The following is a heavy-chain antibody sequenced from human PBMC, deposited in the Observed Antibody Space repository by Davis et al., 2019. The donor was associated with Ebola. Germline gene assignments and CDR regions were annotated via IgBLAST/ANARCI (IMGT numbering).Heavy chain of an antibody. J-gene: IGHJ4*02. CDR2: ISSSSSTI. CDR3: ARQRGVYDYSWGTYRRLYYFDY. CDR1: GFTFSSYS. D-gene: IGHD3-16*02. V-gene: IGHV3-48*04. Sequence: GESLKISCAASGFTFSSYSMNWVRQAPGKGLEWVSYISSSSSTIYYADSVKGRFIISRDDAKSSVSLQMDGLRAEDAAVYYCARQRGVYDYSWGTYRRLYYFDYWGQGALVTVSS.